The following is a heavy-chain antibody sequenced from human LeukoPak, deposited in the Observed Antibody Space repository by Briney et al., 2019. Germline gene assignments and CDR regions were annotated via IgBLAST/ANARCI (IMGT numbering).Heavy chain of an antibody. J-gene: IGHJ4*02. V-gene: IGHV1-18*01. CDR2: ISAYNGNT. Sequence: GASVTVSFKASVYTFTSYGISWVRQAPGQGLEWMGWISAYNGNTNYAQKLQGRVTMTTDTSTSTAYIELRSLRSDDTAVYYCARDRDSSGWYLYFDYWGQGTLVTVSS. D-gene: IGHD6-19*01. CDR1: VYTFTSYG. CDR3: ARDRDSSGWYLYFDY.